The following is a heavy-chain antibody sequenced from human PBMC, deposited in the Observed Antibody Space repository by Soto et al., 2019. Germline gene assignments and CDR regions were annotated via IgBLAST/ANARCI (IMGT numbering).Heavy chain of an antibody. Sequence: WEPLSRTCAVLGGSLGGYYWTWIRQPPGKGLEGIGEINHGGSTTYNPSLKSRVTISVVRSKNQLSLNLTAVTAAGKALYYGAKLKNSDYFGMDVWRQGNKVT. CDR1: GGSLGGYY. CDR3: AKLKNSDYFGMDV. J-gene: IGHJ6*02. CDR2: INHGGST. V-gene: IGHV4-34*01.